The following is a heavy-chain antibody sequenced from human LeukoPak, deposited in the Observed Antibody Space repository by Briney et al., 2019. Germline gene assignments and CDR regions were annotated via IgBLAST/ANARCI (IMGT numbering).Heavy chain of an antibody. CDR2: IYPGDSDT. CDR1: GYSFASFW. Sequence: GESLKISCKGSGYSFASFWIGWVRQMPGKGLEWMGIIYPGDSDTRYSPSFQGQATISADKSISTTYVQWSSLKASDTAIYYCASIIVAAAGRGYYYYGMDVWGQGTTVTVS. J-gene: IGHJ6*02. V-gene: IGHV5-51*01. CDR3: ASIIVAAAGRGYYYYGMDV. D-gene: IGHD6-13*01.